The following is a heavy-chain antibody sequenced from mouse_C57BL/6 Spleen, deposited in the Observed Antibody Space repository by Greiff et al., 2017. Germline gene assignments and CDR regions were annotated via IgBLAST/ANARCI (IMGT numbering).Heavy chain of an antibody. CDR3: ATDGYRDWFAD. CDR2: IDPEDGGT. Sequence: VQLQESGAELVRPGASVKLSCTASGFNFTGYYMTWVKQRPGQGLEWIGRIDPEDGGTEYAPKFQGKATMTADTSSNTAYLQLSSLTSEDSAVYYCATDGYRDWFADWGPRTLVTVSA. J-gene: IGHJ3*01. D-gene: IGHD2-3*01. CDR1: GFNFTGYY. V-gene: IGHV14-1*01.